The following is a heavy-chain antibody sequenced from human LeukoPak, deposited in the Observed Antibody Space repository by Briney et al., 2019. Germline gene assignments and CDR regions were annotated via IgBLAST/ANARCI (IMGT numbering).Heavy chain of an antibody. CDR2: VNSDGSWT. D-gene: IGHD2-2*01. CDR1: GNYW. CDR3: VSFYETN. Sequence: GGSLRLSCAASGNYWMHWVRQAPGKGLVWVSHVNSDGSWTSHADSVKGRFTISKDNAKNTVYLQMNNLRTKDTAVYYCVSFYETNWGRGTLVTVSS. V-gene: IGHV3-74*01. J-gene: IGHJ4*02.